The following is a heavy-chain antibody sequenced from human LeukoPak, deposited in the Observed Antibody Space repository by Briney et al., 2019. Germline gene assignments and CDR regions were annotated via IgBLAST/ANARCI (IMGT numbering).Heavy chain of an antibody. V-gene: IGHV4-39*01. J-gene: IGHJ4*02. CDR1: GGSISSSSYY. CDR2: IYYSGNT. CDR3: ARLVGNSGSFDY. D-gene: IGHD3-10*01. Sequence: SETLSLTCSVSGGSISSSSYYWGWIRQPPGKGLEWIASIYYSGNTYYNPSLKSRVTISADTSKNQFSLKLSSVTAADTAVYYCARLVGNSGSFDYWGQGTLVTVSS.